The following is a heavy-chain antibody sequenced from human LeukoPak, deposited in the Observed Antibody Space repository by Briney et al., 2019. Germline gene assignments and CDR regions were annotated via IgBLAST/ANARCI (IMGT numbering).Heavy chain of an antibody. CDR2: IIPIFGTA. CDR1: GGTFSSYA. D-gene: IGHD6-13*01. J-gene: IGHJ5*02. Sequence: ASVKVSCKASGGTFSSYAISWVRQAPGQGLRWLGGIIPIFGTANYAQKFQGRVTITADESTSTAYMELSSLRSEDTAVYYCARGIAAERYNWFDPWGQGTLVTVSS. CDR3: ARGIAAERYNWFDP. V-gene: IGHV1-69*13.